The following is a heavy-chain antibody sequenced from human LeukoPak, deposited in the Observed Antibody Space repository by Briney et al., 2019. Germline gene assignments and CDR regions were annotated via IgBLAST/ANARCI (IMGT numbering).Heavy chain of an antibody. CDR1: GFTFSSYW. V-gene: IGHV3-30-3*01. D-gene: IGHD6-13*01. J-gene: IGHJ4*02. Sequence: PGGSLRLSCAASGFTFSSYWMHWVRQAPGKGLEWVAVISYDGSNKYYADSVKGRFTISRDNSKNTLYLQMNSLRAEDTAVYYCARDRGYSSSWYYFDYWGQGTLVTVSS. CDR3: ARDRGYSSSWYYFDY. CDR2: ISYDGSNK.